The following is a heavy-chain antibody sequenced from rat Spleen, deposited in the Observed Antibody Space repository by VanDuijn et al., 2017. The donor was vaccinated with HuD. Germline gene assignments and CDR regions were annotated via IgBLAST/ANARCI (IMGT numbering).Heavy chain of an antibody. J-gene: IGHJ1*01. CDR3: AKKDYSSFYWYFDF. V-gene: IGHV5-25*01. CDR2: ISYDGGNT. CDR1: GFTFSSLA. D-gene: IGHD1-2*01. Sequence: EVQLVESGGGLVQPGRSMKLSCAASGFTFSSLAMAWVRQAPTKGLEWVASISYDGGNTYYRDSVKGRFTISRDNAKSSLYLQMDSLRSEDTSSYYCAKKDYSSFYWYFDFWGPGTMVTVSS.